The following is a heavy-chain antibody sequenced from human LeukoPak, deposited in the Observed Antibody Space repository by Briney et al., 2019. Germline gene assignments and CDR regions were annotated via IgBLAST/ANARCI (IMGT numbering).Heavy chain of an antibody. CDR2: ISNTGAGT. J-gene: IGHJ6*02. CDR1: GGTFSKYA. V-gene: IGHV3-23*01. Sequence: PGGSLRLSCAVSGGTFSKYAMSWFRQAPGKGLEWVSGISNTGAGTHYADSVEGRFTISRDNSKNMLYLQMNSLRADDTAVYYCAKLLGTIYPLWGMDVWGPGTTVTVSS. D-gene: IGHD2-21*01. CDR3: AKLLGTIYPLWGMDV.